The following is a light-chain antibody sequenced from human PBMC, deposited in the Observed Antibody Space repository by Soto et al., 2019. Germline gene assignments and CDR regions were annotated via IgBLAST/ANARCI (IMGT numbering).Light chain of an antibody. Sequence: QSVLTQPPSVSGTPGQRVTISCTGSSSNIGAGYDVHWYQQLPGTAPKLLIFVNNNRPSGVPDRFSGSKSGTSATLGITGLQTGDEADYFCGTWDYSLSAVVFGGGTKLTVL. CDR3: GTWDYSLSAVV. CDR1: SSNIGAGYD. CDR2: VNN. V-gene: IGLV1-40*01. J-gene: IGLJ2*01.